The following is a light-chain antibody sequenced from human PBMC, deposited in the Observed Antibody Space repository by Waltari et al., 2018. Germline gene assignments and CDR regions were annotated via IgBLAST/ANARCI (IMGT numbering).Light chain of an antibody. Sequence: QSALTQPASLSGSPGQSITISGAGTSSDIGSYNLVSWYQQHPGKAPKLMIYEVSKRPSGVSNLFFGSKSGNTASLTISGLQAEDEADYYCCSYAGSGTFSFGGGTKLTVL. J-gene: IGLJ3*02. V-gene: IGLV2-23*02. CDR1: SSDIGSYNL. CDR2: EVS. CDR3: CSYAGSGTFS.